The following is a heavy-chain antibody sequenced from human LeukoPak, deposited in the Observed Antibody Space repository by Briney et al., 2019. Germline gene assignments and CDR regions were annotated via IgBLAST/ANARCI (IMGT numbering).Heavy chain of an antibody. D-gene: IGHD3-16*01. CDR1: GFTFSRFE. V-gene: IGHV3-48*03. CDR3: TAGERESRDAFDI. Sequence: GGSLRLSCVASGFTFSRFEMNWVRQAPGKGLEWISHISTGTYIAYTASVKGRFTISRDNSKNTLYLQMNSLRAEDTAVYYCTAGERESRDAFDIWGQGTMVAVSS. J-gene: IGHJ3*02. CDR2: ISTGTYI.